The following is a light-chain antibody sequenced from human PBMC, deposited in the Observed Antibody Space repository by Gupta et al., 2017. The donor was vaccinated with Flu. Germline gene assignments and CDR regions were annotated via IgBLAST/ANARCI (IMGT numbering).Light chain of an antibody. Sequence: GERVTITCRASQSIRNYVAWYQQKPGKVPKLLIYDASTLEFGVPSRFSGGGSGTDFTLIISSLEAEDVATYYCQKYNRAPYTFGQGTKLEIK. J-gene: IGKJ2*01. CDR3: QKYNRAPYT. V-gene: IGKV1-27*01. CDR2: DAS. CDR1: QSIRNY.